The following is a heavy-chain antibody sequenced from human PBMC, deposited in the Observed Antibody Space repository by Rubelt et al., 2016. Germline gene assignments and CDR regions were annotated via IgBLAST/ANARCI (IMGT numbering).Heavy chain of an antibody. D-gene: IGHD5-24*01. Sequence: QVQLHQWGAGLLKPSETLSLSCAGFGVFFNGSYVSGVRQAPGKGLEWIGEINHEGSPNYNPSLKIRVTLSIATSKNQLSLRLTSGTASVTAAYYRAGGTDGPYFHHWGHGILVTVSS. J-gene: IGHJ1*01. CDR1: GVFFNGSY. CDR2: INHEGSP. CDR3: AGGTDGPYFHH. V-gene: IGHV4-34*01.